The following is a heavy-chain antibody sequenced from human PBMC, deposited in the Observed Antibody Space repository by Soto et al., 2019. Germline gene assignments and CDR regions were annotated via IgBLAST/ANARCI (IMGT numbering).Heavy chain of an antibody. CDR3: ARDLNPADY. Sequence: QVQLVQSGAEVKKPGASVQVSCKAPGYTFSSYGITWVRQAPGQGLEWMGWISAYNSNTNYAQKLQGRVTMTTDTYTSTAYMELRSLRSDDTAVYYFARDLNPADYWGQGTLVTVSS. CDR2: ISAYNSNT. CDR1: GYTFSSYG. J-gene: IGHJ4*02. V-gene: IGHV1-18*01.